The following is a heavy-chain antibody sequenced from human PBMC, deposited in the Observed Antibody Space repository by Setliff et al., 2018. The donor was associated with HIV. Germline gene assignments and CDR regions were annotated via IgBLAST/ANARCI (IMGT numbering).Heavy chain of an antibody. CDR1: GGSFSDYY. Sequence: SETLSLTCGIYGGSFSDYYWSWIRQPPGKGLEWIGEINHSGYIYYNPSLKSRVKISLDTSKKQFSLKLSSVTAADTAVYYCARVDNSNYYENNFDSWGQGTLVTVSS. V-gene: IGHV4-34*01. CDR3: ARVDNSNYYENNFDS. CDR2: INHSGYI. J-gene: IGHJ4*02. D-gene: IGHD3-3*01.